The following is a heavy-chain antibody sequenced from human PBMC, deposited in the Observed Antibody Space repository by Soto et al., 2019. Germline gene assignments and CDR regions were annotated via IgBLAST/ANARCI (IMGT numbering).Heavy chain of an antibody. CDR3: ARVEGLRFLEGSYYGIDG. CDR2: IWYDGSNK. J-gene: IGHJ6*02. D-gene: IGHD3-3*01. CDR1: GFTFSSYG. Sequence: QVQLVESGGGVVQPGRSLRLSCAASGFTFSSYGMHWVRQAPGKGLEWVAVIWYDGSNKYYADSVKGRFTISRDKSKNALYLQMHSLTAEDTAVYSCARVEGLRFLEGSYYGIDGWGQGTTVTVSS. V-gene: IGHV3-33*01.